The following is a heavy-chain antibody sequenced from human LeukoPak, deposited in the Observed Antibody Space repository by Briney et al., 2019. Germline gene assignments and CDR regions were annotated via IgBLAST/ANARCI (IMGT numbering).Heavy chain of an antibody. CDR1: GYTFTSYG. CDR2: ISAYNGNT. J-gene: IGHJ4*02. D-gene: IGHD3-10*01. CDR3: ARESAMVREPID. V-gene: IGHV1-18*01. Sequence: ASVNVSCKASGYTFTSYGISWVRQAPGQGLEWMGWISAYNGNTNYAQKLQGRVTMTTDTSTSTAYMELRSLRSDDTAVYYCARESAMVREPIDWGQGTLVTVSS.